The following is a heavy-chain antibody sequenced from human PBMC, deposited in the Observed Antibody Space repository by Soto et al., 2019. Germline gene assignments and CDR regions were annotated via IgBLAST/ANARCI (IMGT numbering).Heavy chain of an antibody. CDR2: INQDGNEK. Sequence: GGSLRLSCVASGFPFSRYWMGWVRQAPGNGLEWLARINQDGNEKYFVDSVRGRFTISRDNAKNSLYLQMDGLRAEDTAVYYCGRWNYAFDIWGQGTLVTVSS. V-gene: IGHV3-7*01. D-gene: IGHD1-7*01. J-gene: IGHJ3*02. CDR3: GRWNYAFDI. CDR1: GFPFSRYW.